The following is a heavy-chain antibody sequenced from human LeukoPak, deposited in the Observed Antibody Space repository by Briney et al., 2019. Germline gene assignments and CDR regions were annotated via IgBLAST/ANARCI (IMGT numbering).Heavy chain of an antibody. Sequence: SVKVSCKASGGTFSSYAISWVRQAPGQGLEWMGGIIPIFGTANYAQKFQGRVTITADESTSTAYMELSSLRSEDTAVYYCARAGPQGGMATILSYYYYYGMDVWGQGTTVIVSS. J-gene: IGHJ6*02. CDR3: ARAGPQGGMATILSYYYYYGMDV. V-gene: IGHV1-69*13. CDR1: GGTFSSYA. CDR2: IIPIFGTA. D-gene: IGHD5-24*01.